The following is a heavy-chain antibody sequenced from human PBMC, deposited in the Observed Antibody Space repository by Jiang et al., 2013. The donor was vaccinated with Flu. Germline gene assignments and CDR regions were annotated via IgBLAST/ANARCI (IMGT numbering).Heavy chain of an antibody. CDR3: ARSTGSPAYYFGMDV. CDR2: ISSSSLSK. CDR1: GFTFSTHS. J-gene: IGHJ6*01. Sequence: VQLLESGGGLVQPGGSLRLSCAASGFTFSTHSMNWVRQAPGKGLDWVAYISSSSLSKYYADSVKGRFTISRDNAKNSVYLQMNSLRDEDTAVYFCARSTGSPAYYFGMDV. V-gene: IGHV3-48*02.